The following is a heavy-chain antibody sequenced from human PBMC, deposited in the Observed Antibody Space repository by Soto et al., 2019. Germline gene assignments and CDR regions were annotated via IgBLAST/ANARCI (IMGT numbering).Heavy chain of an antibody. CDR3: ARGGEVLRYFDWSPLDY. J-gene: IGHJ4*02. V-gene: IGHV1-8*01. Sequence: QVPLVQSGAEVKKPGASVKVSCKASGYTFTSYDINWVRQATGQGLEWMGWMNPNSGNTGYAQKFQGRVTMTRNTSISTAYMELSSLRSEDTAVYYCARGGEVLRYFDWSPLDYWGQGTLVTVSS. CDR1: GYTFTSYD. CDR2: MNPNSGNT. D-gene: IGHD3-9*01.